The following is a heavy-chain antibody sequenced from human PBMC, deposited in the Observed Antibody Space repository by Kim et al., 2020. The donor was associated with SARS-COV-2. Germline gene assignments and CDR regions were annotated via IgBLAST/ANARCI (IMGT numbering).Heavy chain of an antibody. Sequence: SETLSLTCTVSGGSISSYYWSWIRQPPGKGLEWIGYICYSGSTNYNPSPKSRVTISVDTSKNQFSLKLSSVTAADTAVYYCPRGDGSGSYYDYYFDYWGQGTLVSVST. CDR3: PRGDGSGSYYDYYFDY. V-gene: IGHV4-59*13. CDR1: GGSISSYY. J-gene: IGHJ4*02. D-gene: IGHD3-10*01. CDR2: ICYSGST.